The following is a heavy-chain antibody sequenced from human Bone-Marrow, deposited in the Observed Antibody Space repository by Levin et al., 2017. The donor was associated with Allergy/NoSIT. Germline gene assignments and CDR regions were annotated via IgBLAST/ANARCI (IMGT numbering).Heavy chain of an antibody. D-gene: IGHD3-22*01. Sequence: PSETLSLTCTVSGASISSYYWNWIRQPAGKGLEWLGRMYTSGSTSYNPSLNSRVTMSVDTSKNQFSLKLTSVTAADTAVYYCARDRIWDSDTSPYGMDVWGQGTTVTVSS. V-gene: IGHV4-4*07. J-gene: IGHJ6*02. CDR2: MYTSGST. CDR1: GASISSYY. CDR3: ARDRIWDSDTSPYGMDV.